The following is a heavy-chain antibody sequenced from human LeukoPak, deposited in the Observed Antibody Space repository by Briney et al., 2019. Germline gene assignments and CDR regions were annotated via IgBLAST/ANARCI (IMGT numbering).Heavy chain of an antibody. CDR3: ARLSIAAAALDY. V-gene: IGHV5-51*01. J-gene: IGHJ4*02. CDR2: IYPGDSDT. CDR1: GYSFTSYW. Sequence: GASLKISCKGSGYSFTSYWIGWVRQMPGQGLEWTGIIYPGDSDTRYSLSFQGQVTISADKSISTAYLQWSSLKASDTAMYYCARLSIAAAALDYWGQGTLVTVSS. D-gene: IGHD6-13*01.